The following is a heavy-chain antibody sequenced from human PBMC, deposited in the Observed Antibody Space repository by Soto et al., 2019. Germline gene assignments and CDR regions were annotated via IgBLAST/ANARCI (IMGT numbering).Heavy chain of an antibody. V-gene: IGHV1-3*01. CDR2: VNPANGNT. CDR3: ARESYESTGYYPLAY. Sequence: ASVKVSCKASGYTFTTYAMQWVRQAPGQRLEWMGWVNPANGNTRYSQNFQGRVTITRDTSATTAYMELSSLRSEDTAVYYCARESYESTGYYPLAYWGQGTQVTSPQ. CDR1: GYTFTTYA. J-gene: IGHJ4*02. D-gene: IGHD3-22*01.